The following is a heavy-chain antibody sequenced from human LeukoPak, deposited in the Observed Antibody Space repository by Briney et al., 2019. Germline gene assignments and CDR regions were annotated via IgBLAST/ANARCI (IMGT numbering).Heavy chain of an antibody. J-gene: IGHJ5*02. D-gene: IGHD6-13*01. CDR1: GGSISSYY. V-gene: IGHV4-59*12. Sequence: ASETLSLTCTVSGGSISSYYWSWIRQPPGKGLEWIGYIYYSGSTNYNPSLKSRVTISVDTSKNQFSLKLSSVTAADTAVYYCARAIAAAGNNFDPRGQGTLVTVSS. CDR3: ARAIAAAGNNFDP. CDR2: IYYSGST.